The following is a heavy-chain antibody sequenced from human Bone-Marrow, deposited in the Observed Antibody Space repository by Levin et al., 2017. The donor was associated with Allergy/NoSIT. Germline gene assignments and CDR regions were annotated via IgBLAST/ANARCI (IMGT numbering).Heavy chain of an antibody. Sequence: PGGSLRLSCGASGFTFSNYWMHWVRQSPEKGLEWVAGISGDGTSRRDADSVAGRITISRDSVTNTVLLQIDSLRADDSALYFCVREADYYDSSGYYAPFDFWGQGTLVTVSS. D-gene: IGHD3-22*01. V-gene: IGHV3-74*01. CDR2: ISGDGTSR. J-gene: IGHJ4*02. CDR3: VREADYYDSSGYYAPFDF. CDR1: GFTFSNYW.